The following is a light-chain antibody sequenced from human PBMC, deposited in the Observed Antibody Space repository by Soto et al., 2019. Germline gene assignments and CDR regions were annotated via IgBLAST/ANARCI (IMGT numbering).Light chain of an antibody. CDR2: STN. Sequence: QAVVTQEPSFSVSPGGTVTLTCGLTSGSVSTTYSPSWYQQTPGQAPRTLIYSTNTRSSGVPDRFSGSILGDKAALTITGAQADDKSDYYCVLYMGSGISVFGGGTKLTVL. CDR1: SGSVSTTYS. J-gene: IGLJ3*02. CDR3: VLYMGSGISV. V-gene: IGLV8-61*01.